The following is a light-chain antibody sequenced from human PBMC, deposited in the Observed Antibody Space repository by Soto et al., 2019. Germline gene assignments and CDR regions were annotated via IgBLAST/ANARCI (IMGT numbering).Light chain of an antibody. CDR1: RLGDKY. CDR3: QACDTSTVM. Sequence: SYELTQPPSVSVSPGQTASITCSGDRLGDKYASWYQQKPGQSPVLVIYQDAKRPSGIPERFSGSNSGNTATLTISGTQSMDEADYYCQACDTSTVMFGGGTKVTVL. V-gene: IGLV3-1*01. CDR2: QDA. J-gene: IGLJ3*02.